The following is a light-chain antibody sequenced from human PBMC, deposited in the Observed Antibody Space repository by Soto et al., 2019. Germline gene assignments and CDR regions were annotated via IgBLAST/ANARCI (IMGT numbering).Light chain of an antibody. CDR3: SSYTSTSTLRV. Sequence: QSVLTQPASVSGSPGQSITISCTGTSSDVGGYNYVSWYQQHPGKAPKLMIYDVSNRPSGVSNRFSGSKSGNTASLTISGLQAEDEAAYYCSSYTSTSTLRVFGTGTKLTVL. CDR2: DVS. CDR1: SSDVGGYNY. V-gene: IGLV2-14*01. J-gene: IGLJ1*01.